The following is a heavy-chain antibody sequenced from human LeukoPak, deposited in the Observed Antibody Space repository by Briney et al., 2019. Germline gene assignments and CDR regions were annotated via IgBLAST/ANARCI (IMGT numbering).Heavy chain of an antibody. V-gene: IGHV3-23*01. CDR3: AKLGALEMATIGNYYYYYMDV. CDR2: ISGSGGST. J-gene: IGHJ6*03. CDR1: GFNISTNY. Sequence: GGSLRLSCAASGFNISTNYMSWVRQAPGKGLEWVSAISGSGGSTYYADSVKGRFTISRDNSKNTLYLQMNSLRAEHTAVYYCAKLGALEMATIGNYYYYYMDVWGKGTAVTVSS. D-gene: IGHD5-24*01.